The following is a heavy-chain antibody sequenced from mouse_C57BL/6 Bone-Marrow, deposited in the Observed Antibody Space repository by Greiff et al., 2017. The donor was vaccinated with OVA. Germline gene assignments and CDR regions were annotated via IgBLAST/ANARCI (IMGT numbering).Heavy chain of an antibody. D-gene: IGHD2-2*01. J-gene: IGHJ2*01. CDR3: ARGRLRNCCDY. CDR1: GFTFTNYW. Sequence: VQLQQSGAELVRPGTSVKMSCKASGFTFTNYWIGWAKQRPGHGLEWIGDIYPGGGYTNYNAKFKGNATLTADKSSSTAYMQFSRLTSEDSAIYYCARGRLRNCCDYWGQGTTLTVSS. CDR2: IYPGGGYT. V-gene: IGHV1-63*01.